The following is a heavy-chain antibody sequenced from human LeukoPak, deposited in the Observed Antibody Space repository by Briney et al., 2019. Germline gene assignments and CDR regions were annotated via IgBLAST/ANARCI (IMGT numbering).Heavy chain of an antibody. CDR3: ARDPSLGKIQGLPFYGSGYSRALDY. V-gene: IGHV3-21*01. J-gene: IGHJ4*02. Sequence: GGSLRLSCAASGFTFSSYSMNWVRQAPGKGLEWVSSISTSSSYIYFADSVKGRFTISRDKANNSLYLQMNSLRAEDTAVYYCARDPSLGKIQGLPFYGSGYSRALDYWGQGTLVTVSS. CDR1: GFTFSSYS. D-gene: IGHD3-10*01. CDR2: ISTSSSYI.